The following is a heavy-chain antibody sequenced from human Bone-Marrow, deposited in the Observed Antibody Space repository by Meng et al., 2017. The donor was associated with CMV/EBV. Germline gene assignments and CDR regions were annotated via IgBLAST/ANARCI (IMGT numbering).Heavy chain of an antibody. CDR2: TSYDGSNK. V-gene: IGHV3-30-3*01. D-gene: IGHD4-17*01. CDR3: ARSHDYGDYYGMDV. Sequence: GESLKISCAASGFTFSSYAMHWVRQAPGKGLEWVAVTSYDGSNKYYADSVKGRFTISRDNSKNTLYLQMNSLRAEDTAVYYCARSHDYGDYYGMDVWGQGTTVTVSS. CDR1: GFTFSSYA. J-gene: IGHJ6*02.